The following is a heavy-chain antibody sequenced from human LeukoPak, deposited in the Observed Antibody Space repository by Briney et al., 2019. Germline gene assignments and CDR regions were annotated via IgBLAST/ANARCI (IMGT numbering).Heavy chain of an antibody. J-gene: IGHJ4*02. V-gene: IGHV1-2*02. Sequence: ASVKVSCKASGYTFTDQYLHWVRQAPGQGLEWMGWINPNSGDTNYAQKFQGRVTMTRDTSISTAYMELNRLRSDDTAVYYCARATGYYDSSGYYSSFYFDYWGQGSLVTVSS. D-gene: IGHD3-22*01. CDR2: INPNSGDT. CDR1: GYTFTDQY. CDR3: ARATGYYDSSGYYSSFYFDY.